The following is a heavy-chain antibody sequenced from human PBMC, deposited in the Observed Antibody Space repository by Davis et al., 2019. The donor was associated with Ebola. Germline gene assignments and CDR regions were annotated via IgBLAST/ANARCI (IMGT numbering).Heavy chain of an antibody. CDR2: ININTANP. CDR1: GGTFTNYA. V-gene: IGHV7-4-1*02. J-gene: IGHJ6*04. D-gene: IGHD6-13*01. Sequence: AASVKVSCKTSGGTFTNYAVNWVRQAPGQGLEWMGWININTANPTYAQGFTGRFVFSLDTSVSTAYLQISSLKAEDTAVYYCARSSYSWYFSGMDVWGKGTTVTVSS. CDR3: ARSSYSWYFSGMDV.